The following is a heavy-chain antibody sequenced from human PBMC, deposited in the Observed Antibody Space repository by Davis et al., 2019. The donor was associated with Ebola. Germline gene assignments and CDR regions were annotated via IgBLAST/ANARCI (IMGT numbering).Heavy chain of an antibody. CDR1: GFTFSSSW. CDR2: IKADGSAK. V-gene: IGHV3-7*01. Sequence: AGSLRLSCAASGFTFSSSWMTWVRQAPEKGLEWVATIKADGSAKYYVDSVKGRFTISRDNVKNSLYLQMDSLRAEDTAVYYCARWASVGYWGQGTLVTVSS. J-gene: IGHJ4*02. D-gene: IGHD1-26*01. CDR3: ARWASVGY.